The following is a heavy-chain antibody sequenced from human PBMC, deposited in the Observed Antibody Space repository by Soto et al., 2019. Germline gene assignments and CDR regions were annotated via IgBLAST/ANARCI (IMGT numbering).Heavy chain of an antibody. Sequence: GGSLKLSCAASGFTFSSYGMHWVRQAPGKGLEWVAVISYDGSNKYYADSVKGRFTISRDNSKNTLYLQMNSLRAEDTAVYYCAKDTYSSSWYIRADNYYYGMDVWGQGTTVTVSS. J-gene: IGHJ6*02. V-gene: IGHV3-30*18. D-gene: IGHD6-13*01. CDR3: AKDTYSSSWYIRADNYYYGMDV. CDR1: GFTFSSYG. CDR2: ISYDGSNK.